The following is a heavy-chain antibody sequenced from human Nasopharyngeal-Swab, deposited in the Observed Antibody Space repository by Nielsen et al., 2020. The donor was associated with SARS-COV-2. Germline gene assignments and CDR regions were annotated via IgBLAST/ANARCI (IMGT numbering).Heavy chain of an antibody. Sequence: SGTLPLTCGVYGGSVRAYSWKWLRLPPGKGPEWIGEINNTGRTPYYPSPKSGVTISLDMSQKQFSLKLTSVTAADTAVYYCAEKGYISSWYVYWGPGTLVTVSS. CDR3: AEKGYISSWYVY. V-gene: IGHV4-34*01. CDR1: GGSVRAYS. J-gene: IGHJ4*02. CDR2: INNTGRT. D-gene: IGHD6-13*01.